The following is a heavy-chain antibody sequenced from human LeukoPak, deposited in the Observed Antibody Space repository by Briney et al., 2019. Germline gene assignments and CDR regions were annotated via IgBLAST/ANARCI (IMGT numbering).Heavy chain of an antibody. CDR1: GGPFSGYY. Sequence: SETLSLTCAVYGGPFSGYYWSWIRQPPGKGLEWIGEINHSGSTNYNPSLKSRVTISVDTSKNQFPLKLSSVTAADTAVYYCARGARTVTTRYYYYYYGMDVWGQGTTVTVSS. CDR2: INHSGST. CDR3: ARGARTVTTRYYYYYYGMDV. D-gene: IGHD4-17*01. J-gene: IGHJ6*02. V-gene: IGHV4-34*01.